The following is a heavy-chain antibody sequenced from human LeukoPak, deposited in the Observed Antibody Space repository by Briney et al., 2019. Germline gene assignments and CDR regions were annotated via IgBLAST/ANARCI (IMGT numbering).Heavy chain of an antibody. V-gene: IGHV1-69*04. D-gene: IGHD6-19*01. Sequence: GASVKVSCKASGGTFSSYAISWVRPAPGQGLEWMGRIIPILGIANYAQKFQGRVTITADKSTSTAYMELSSLRSEDTAVYYCARDRIAVAGRQGMDVWGQGTTVTVSS. CDR2: IIPILGIA. J-gene: IGHJ6*02. CDR3: ARDRIAVAGRQGMDV. CDR1: GGTFSSYA.